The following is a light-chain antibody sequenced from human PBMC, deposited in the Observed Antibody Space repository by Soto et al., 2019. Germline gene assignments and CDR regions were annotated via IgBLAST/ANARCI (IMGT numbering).Light chain of an antibody. J-gene: IGKJ2*01. CDR1: QSVSSSY. CDR2: GAS. V-gene: IGKV3-20*01. Sequence: EIVLTQSPGTLSLSPGERATLSCRASQSVSSSYLAWYQHKPGQAPRLLIDGASSRATGIPDRFSGSGSGTDFTLTISRLEPEDFAVYYCQEYGSSPQTFGQGTKLEIK. CDR3: QEYGSSPQT.